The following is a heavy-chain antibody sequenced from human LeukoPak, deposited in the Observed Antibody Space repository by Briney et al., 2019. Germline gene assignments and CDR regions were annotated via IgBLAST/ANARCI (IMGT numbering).Heavy chain of an antibody. Sequence: PSETLSLTCTVSGGSISSSSYYWGWIRQPPGKGLEWIWSIYYSGSTYYNPSLKSRVTISVDTSKNQFSLKLSSVTAADTAVYYCARGASESLIDYNYGYFQHWGQGTLVTVSS. CDR3: ARGASESLIDYNYGYFQH. V-gene: IGHV4-39*07. CDR2: IYYSGST. D-gene: IGHD5-24*01. CDR1: GGSISSSSYY. J-gene: IGHJ1*01.